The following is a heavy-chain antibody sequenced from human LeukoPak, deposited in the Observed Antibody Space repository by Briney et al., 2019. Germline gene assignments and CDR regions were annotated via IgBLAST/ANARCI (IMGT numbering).Heavy chain of an antibody. V-gene: IGHV5-51*01. D-gene: IGHD6-25*01. CDR3: ARGGQRLDEGFDY. CDR1: GYSFTTYW. CDR2: IYPGDSDT. Sequence: GESLKISCKVAGYSFTTYWIGWVRQMPGKGLEWMGIIYPGDSDTRYSPSFQGQVTISADKSISTSYLQWSSLKSSDTAMYYCARGGQRLDEGFDYWGQGTLVTVSS. J-gene: IGHJ4*02.